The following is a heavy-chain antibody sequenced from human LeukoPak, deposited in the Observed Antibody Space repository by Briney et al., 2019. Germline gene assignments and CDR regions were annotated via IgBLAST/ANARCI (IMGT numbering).Heavy chain of an antibody. D-gene: IGHD1-1*01. Sequence: GGSLRLSCAASGFTFSDYYMSWIRQAPGKGLEWVSYSSSRTSDTNYVDSVKGRFTISRDNAKNSLYLHMNSLRAEDTAVYYCTRVGSSGSVDYWGQGTLVTVSS. CDR3: TRVGSSGSVDY. J-gene: IGHJ4*02. CDR1: GFTFSDYY. V-gene: IGHV3-11*06. CDR2: SSSRTSDT.